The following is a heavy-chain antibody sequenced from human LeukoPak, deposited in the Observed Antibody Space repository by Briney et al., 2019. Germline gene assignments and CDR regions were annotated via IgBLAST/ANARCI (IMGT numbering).Heavy chain of an antibody. CDR3: ARIHRRNSYSKHFDY. J-gene: IGHJ4*02. V-gene: IGHV1-18*01. Sequence: ASVKVSCKASGYTFTSYGISWVRQAPGQGLEWMGWISAYNGNTNYAQKLQGRVTMTTDTSTSTAYMELRSLRSDDTAVYYCARIHRRNSYSKHFDYWGQGTLVTVSS. CDR2: ISAYNGNT. CDR1: GYTFTSYG. D-gene: IGHD5-18*01.